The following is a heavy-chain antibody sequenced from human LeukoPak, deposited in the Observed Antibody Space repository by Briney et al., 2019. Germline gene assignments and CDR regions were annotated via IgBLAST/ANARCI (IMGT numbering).Heavy chain of an antibody. CDR3: ARDRLVGATADAFDI. Sequence: TGGSLRLSCAASGFTFSSYGMHWVRQAPGKGLEWVSSISSSSSYIYYADSVKGRFTISRDNAKNSLYLQMNSLRAEDTAVYYCARDRLVGATADAFDIWGQGTMVTVSS. CDR2: ISSSSSYI. D-gene: IGHD1-26*01. V-gene: IGHV3-21*01. CDR1: GFTFSSYG. J-gene: IGHJ3*02.